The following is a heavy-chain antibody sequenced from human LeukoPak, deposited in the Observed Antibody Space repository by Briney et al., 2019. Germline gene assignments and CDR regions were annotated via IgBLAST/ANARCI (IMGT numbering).Heavy chain of an antibody. J-gene: IGHJ5*02. CDR2: IKQDGSEK. Sequence: GGSLRLSCAASGFTFSSYWMIWVRQAPGKGREWLANIKQDGSEKYYVDSVKARFTISRDNAKNSLYLQMNSLRAEDTAVYYCARVGDIVATFSPWGQGTLVTVSS. CDR3: ARVGDIVATFSP. D-gene: IGHD5-12*01. V-gene: IGHV3-7*03. CDR1: GFTFSSYW.